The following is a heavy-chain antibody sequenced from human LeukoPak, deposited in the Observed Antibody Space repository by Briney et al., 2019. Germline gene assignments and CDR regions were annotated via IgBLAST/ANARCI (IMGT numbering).Heavy chain of an antibody. CDR2: IYPGDSDT. J-gene: IGHJ5*02. Sequence: GESLKISCKGSGYSFTSYWVGWVRQMPGKGLEWMGIIYPGDSDTRYSPSFQGQVTISADKSISTAYLQWSSLKASDTAMYYCARRIAAAGSNWFDPLGQGTLVTVSS. CDR1: GYSFTSYW. CDR3: ARRIAAAGSNWFDP. D-gene: IGHD6-13*01. V-gene: IGHV5-51*01.